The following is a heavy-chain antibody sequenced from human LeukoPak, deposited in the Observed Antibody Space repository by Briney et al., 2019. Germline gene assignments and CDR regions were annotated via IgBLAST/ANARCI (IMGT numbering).Heavy chain of an antibody. CDR3: ARVGGAARSYFDY. D-gene: IGHD6-6*01. V-gene: IGHV3-66*02. Sequence: GGSLRLSCAASGFTVSSNYMSWVRQAPGKGLEWVSVIYSGGSTYYADSVKGRFTISRDNSKNTLYLQMNSLRAEDTAVYYCARVGGAARSYFDYWGQGTLVTVSS. CDR1: GFTVSSNY. CDR2: IYSGGST. J-gene: IGHJ4*02.